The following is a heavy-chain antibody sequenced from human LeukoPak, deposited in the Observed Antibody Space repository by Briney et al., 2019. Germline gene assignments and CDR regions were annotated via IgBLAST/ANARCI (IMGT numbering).Heavy chain of an antibody. D-gene: IGHD3-3*01. CDR3: ARGGYDFWSGYFNKPPNWFDP. CDR2: INPSGGST. V-gene: IGHV1-46*01. J-gene: IGHJ5*02. Sequence: GASVKVSCKASGYTFTSYYMHWVRQAPGQGLEWMGIINPSGGSTSYAQKFQGRVTMTRDTSTSTVYMELSSLRSEDTAVYSCARGGYDFWSGYFNKPPNWFDPWGQGTLVTVSS. CDR1: GYTFTSYY.